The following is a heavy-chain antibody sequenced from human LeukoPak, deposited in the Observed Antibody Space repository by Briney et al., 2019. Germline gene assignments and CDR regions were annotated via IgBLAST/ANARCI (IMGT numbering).Heavy chain of an antibody. CDR2: ISSSGSTI. Sequence: GGSLRLSCAASGFTFGDYYMSWIRQAPGKGLEWVSYISSSGSTIYYADSVKGRFTISRDNAKNSLYLQMNSLRAEDTAVYYCARGRDYYYYYMDVWGKGTTVTVSS. V-gene: IGHV3-11*01. CDR3: ARGRDYYYYYMDV. CDR1: GFTFGDYY. J-gene: IGHJ6*03.